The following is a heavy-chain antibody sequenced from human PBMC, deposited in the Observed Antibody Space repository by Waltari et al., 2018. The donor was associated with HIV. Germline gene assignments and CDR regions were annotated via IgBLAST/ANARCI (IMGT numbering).Heavy chain of an antibody. V-gene: IGHV3-23*01. Sequence: EVPVLESGGGLVQPGGSLRLSCAASGFTFSSYAMSWVRQAPGKWREWESAIGGSGGSTCYADSVKGRFTVSRDNSKNTLYLQRNSRRAEDTAVYYCANPNAEDYWGQGTLVTVSS. CDR1: GFTFSSYA. CDR3: ANPNAEDY. D-gene: IGHD7-27*01. CDR2: IGGSGGST. J-gene: IGHJ4*02.